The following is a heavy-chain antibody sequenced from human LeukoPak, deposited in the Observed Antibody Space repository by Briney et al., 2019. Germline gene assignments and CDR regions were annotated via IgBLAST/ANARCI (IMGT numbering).Heavy chain of an antibody. V-gene: IGHV4-39*01. Sequence: SETLALTCTVSGGSISSNSYYWGWIRQPPGKGLEWIGSIYYSGSPYYNPSLKSRVTISVDTSKNQFSLKVISVTAADTAVYYCARWRTARTGFDYWGQGTLVTVSS. CDR2: IYYSGSP. CDR3: ARWRTARTGFDY. J-gene: IGHJ4*02. CDR1: GGSISSNSYY. D-gene: IGHD3/OR15-3a*01.